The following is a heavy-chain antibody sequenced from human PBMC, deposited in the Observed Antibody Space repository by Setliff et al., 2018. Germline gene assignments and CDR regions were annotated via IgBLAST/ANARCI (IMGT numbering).Heavy chain of an antibody. CDR2: ISTDGSSI. J-gene: IGHJ4*02. Sequence: GGSLRLSCVTSGFTFSTYWMHWVRQAPGQGLVWVARISTDGSSITYADSVKGRFTISRDNARNTLYLQMNSLTAEDTAVYYCARVYACSYGFDSWGQGTQVTVSS. D-gene: IGHD5-18*01. CDR1: GFTFSTYW. CDR3: ARVYACSYGFDS. V-gene: IGHV3-74*03.